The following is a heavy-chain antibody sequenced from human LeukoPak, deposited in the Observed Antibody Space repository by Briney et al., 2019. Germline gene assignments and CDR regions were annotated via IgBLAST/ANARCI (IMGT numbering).Heavy chain of an antibody. D-gene: IGHD4-23*01. CDR3: ARAINYGGNFDY. CDR2: IYYSGST. CDR1: GGSISSGDYY. J-gene: IGHJ4*02. V-gene: IGHV4-30-4*01. Sequence: SQTLSLTCTVSGGSISSGDYYWSWIRQPPGKGLEWIGYIYYSGSTYYNPSLKSRVTISVDTSKNQFSLKLSSVTAADTAVYYCARAINYGGNFDYWGQGTLVTVS.